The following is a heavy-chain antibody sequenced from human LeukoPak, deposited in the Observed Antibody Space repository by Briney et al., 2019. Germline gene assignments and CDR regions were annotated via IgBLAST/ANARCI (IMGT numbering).Heavy chain of an antibody. CDR1: GGSISSSSYY. J-gene: IGHJ6*02. CDR2: IYYSGST. D-gene: IGHD1-26*01. CDR3: ARLQAGASLNYYYYYGMDV. Sequence: SETLSLTCTVSGGSISSSSYYWGWIRQPPGKGLEWIGSIYYSGSTYYNPSLKSRVTISVDTSENQFSLKLSSVTAADTAVYYCARLQAGASLNYYYYYGMDVWGQGTTVTVSS. V-gene: IGHV4-39*01.